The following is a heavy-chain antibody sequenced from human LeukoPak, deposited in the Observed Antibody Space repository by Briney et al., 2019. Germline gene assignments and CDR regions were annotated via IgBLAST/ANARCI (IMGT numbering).Heavy chain of an antibody. J-gene: IGHJ6*03. V-gene: IGHV3-11*04. Sequence: GGSLRLSCAASGFTFSDYYMSWIRQAPGKGLEWVSYISSSGSTIYYADSVKGRFTISRDNAKNSLYLQMNSLRAEDTAVYYCARDSVVVPAAFYYYYYMDVWGKGTTVTVSS. CDR2: ISSSGSTI. CDR3: ARDSVVVPAAFYYYYYMDV. CDR1: GFTFSDYY. D-gene: IGHD2-2*01.